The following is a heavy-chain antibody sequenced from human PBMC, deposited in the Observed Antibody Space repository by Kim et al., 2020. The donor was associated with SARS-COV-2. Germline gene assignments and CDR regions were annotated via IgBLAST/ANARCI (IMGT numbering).Heavy chain of an antibody. J-gene: IGHJ4*02. D-gene: IGHD6-13*01. V-gene: IGHV3-21*01. Sequence: GGSLRLSCAASGFTFSSYSMNWVRQAPGKGLEWVSSISSSSSYIYYADSVKGRFTISRDNAKNSLYLQMNSLRAEDTAVYYWARAAAASFDFDYWGQGTLVTVSS. CDR1: GFTFSSYS. CDR3: ARAAAASFDFDY. CDR2: ISSSSSYI.